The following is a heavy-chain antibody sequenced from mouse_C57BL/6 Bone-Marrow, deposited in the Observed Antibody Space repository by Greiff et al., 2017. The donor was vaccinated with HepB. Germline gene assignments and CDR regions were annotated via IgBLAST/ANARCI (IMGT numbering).Heavy chain of an antibody. V-gene: IGHV1-66*01. D-gene: IGHD1-1*01. J-gene: IGHJ3*01. CDR1: GYSFTSYY. Sequence: QVQLQQSGPELVKPGASVKISCKASGYSFTSYYIHWVKQRPGQGLEWIGWIYPGSGNTKYNEKFKGKATLTADTSSSTAYMQLSSLTSEDSAVYYCARRAYYSSRGAWFAYWGQGTLVTVSA. CDR2: IYPGSGNT. CDR3: ARRAYYSSRGAWFAY.